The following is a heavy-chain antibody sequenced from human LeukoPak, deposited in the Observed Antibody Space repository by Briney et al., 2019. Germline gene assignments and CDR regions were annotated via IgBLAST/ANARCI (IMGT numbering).Heavy chain of an antibody. CDR2: IGGSGDST. D-gene: IGHD3-10*01. J-gene: IGHJ3*02. Sequence: PGGSLRLSCAASGFTFSSYAMSWVRQAPGKGLEWVSGIGGSGDSTYSADSVKGRFTISRDNSKNTLYLRMNSLRAEDTAVYFCARTTYDSDAFHIWGQGTMVTVSP. V-gene: IGHV3-23*01. CDR1: GFTFSSYA. CDR3: ARTTYDSDAFHI.